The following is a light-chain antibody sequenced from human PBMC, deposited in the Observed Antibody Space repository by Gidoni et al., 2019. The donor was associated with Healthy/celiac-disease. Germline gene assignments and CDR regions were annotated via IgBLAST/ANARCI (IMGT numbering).Light chain of an antibody. J-gene: IGLJ2*01. CDR3: SSYISSSTVV. Sequence: QSALTQPASVSGSPGQSITISCPGTSSDVGGYNYVSWYQQHPGKAPKLMIYDVSNRPSGVSNRFSGSKSGNTASLTISGLQAEDEADYYCSSYISSSTVVFGGGTKLTVL. V-gene: IGLV2-14*01. CDR1: SSDVGGYNY. CDR2: DVS.